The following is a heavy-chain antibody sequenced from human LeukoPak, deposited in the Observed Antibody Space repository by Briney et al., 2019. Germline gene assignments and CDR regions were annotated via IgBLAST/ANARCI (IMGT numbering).Heavy chain of an antibody. CDR2: ISSSSSYI. CDR1: GFTFSSYS. Sequence: PGGSLRLSCAASGFTFSSYSVNWVRQAPGKGLEWVSSISSSSSYIYYADSVKGRFTISRDNAKYSLYLQMNSLRAEDTAVYYCAREIAVAGTSIWFDPWGQGTLVTVSS. D-gene: IGHD6-19*01. V-gene: IGHV3-21*01. J-gene: IGHJ5*02. CDR3: AREIAVAGTSIWFDP.